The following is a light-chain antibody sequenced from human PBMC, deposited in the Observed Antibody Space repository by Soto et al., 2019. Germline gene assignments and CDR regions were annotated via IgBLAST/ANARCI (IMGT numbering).Light chain of an antibody. V-gene: IGKV3-11*01. CDR2: GAS. J-gene: IGKJ5*01. Sequence: IGMKKSPATLSVSTGERATLSCRASQSVYSNLAWYQQKPGQAPRLLIYGASTRATGIPARFSGSGSGTDFTLTISSLEPEDFAVYYCQQRSNWPLITFGQGTRLEIK. CDR3: QQRSNWPLIT. CDR1: QSVYSN.